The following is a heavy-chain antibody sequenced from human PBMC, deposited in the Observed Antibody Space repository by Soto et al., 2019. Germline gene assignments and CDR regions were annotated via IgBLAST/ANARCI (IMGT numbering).Heavy chain of an antibody. CDR3: ARDQGGTTLYYHGMDV. D-gene: IGHD1-7*01. J-gene: IGHJ6*02. CDR2: ISYDGSNK. V-gene: IGHV3-30-3*01. Sequence: QVQLVESGGGVVQPGRSLRLSCAASGFIFSSYAMHWVRQAPGQGLEWVALISYDGSNKYYADSVKGRFTISRDNSKNTLYLQMNSLRPEDTAVYHCARDQGGTTLYYHGMDVWGQGTTVTVSS. CDR1: GFIFSSYA.